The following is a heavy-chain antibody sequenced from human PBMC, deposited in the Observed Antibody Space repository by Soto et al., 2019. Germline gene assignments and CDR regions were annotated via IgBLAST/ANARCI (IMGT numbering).Heavy chain of an antibody. D-gene: IGHD6-19*01. J-gene: IGHJ5*02. CDR3: ARHYSSGSRNWFDP. CDR2: IYYSGST. Sequence: SETLSLTCSVSGGSINSSSYFWGWVRQPPGKGLEWIGSIYYSGSTYYNPSLRSRVTISVDTSKNQFSLKLSSVTAADTAVFYCARHYSSGSRNWFDPWGQGTLVTAPQ. CDR1: GGSINSSSYF. V-gene: IGHV4-39*01.